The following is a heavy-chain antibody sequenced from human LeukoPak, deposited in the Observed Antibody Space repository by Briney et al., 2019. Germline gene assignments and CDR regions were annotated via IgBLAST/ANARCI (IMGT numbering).Heavy chain of an antibody. CDR2: ISSSSSYI. D-gene: IGHD3-10*01. CDR3: ARWGENYGSGIGYFDY. CDR1: GFTFSSYS. V-gene: IGHV3-21*01. J-gene: IGHJ4*02. Sequence: GGSLRLSCAASGFTFSSYSMNWVRQAPGKGLEWVSSISSSSSYIYYADSVKGRFTISRDNAKNSLYLQMNSLRAEDTAVYYCARWGENYGSGIGYFDYWGQGTLVTVSS.